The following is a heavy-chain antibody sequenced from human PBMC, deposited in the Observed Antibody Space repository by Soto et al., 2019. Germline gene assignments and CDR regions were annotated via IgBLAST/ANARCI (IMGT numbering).Heavy chain of an antibody. CDR3: ARSDGRY. CDR1: GDSISSTHW. J-gene: IGHJ4*02. Sequence: SETLSLTCAVSGDSISSTHWWTWVRQPPGKGLEYIGQIFHSGITNYNPSLESRVTISLDKSKSQFSLELNSVTGADTAVYYCARSDGRYWGQGTLVTVSS. CDR2: IFHSGIT. V-gene: IGHV4-4*02.